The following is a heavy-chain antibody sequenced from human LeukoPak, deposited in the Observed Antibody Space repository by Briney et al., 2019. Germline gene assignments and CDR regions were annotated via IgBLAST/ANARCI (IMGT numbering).Heavy chain of an antibody. CDR1: GVSISSSNSY. J-gene: IGHJ4*02. Sequence: SETLSLTCTVSGVSISSSNSYWGWIRQPPGKGLEWIGSIYYSGNTYYNASLKSRFTISVDTAKNQFSLKLTSVTAADTAVYYCARQTGSGLFTLPGGQGTLFTVSS. CDR2: IYYSGNT. CDR3: ARQTGSGLFTLP. V-gene: IGHV4-39*01. D-gene: IGHD3-10*01.